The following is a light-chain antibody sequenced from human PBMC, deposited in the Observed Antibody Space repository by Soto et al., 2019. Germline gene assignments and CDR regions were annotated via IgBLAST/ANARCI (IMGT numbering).Light chain of an antibody. J-gene: IGLJ1*01. V-gene: IGLV2-23*02. CDR1: TSDVGSYNL. CDR2: EVS. CDR3: CSYEGNSSYV. Sequence: QSVLTQPAAVSGSPGQSITISCTGTTSDVGSYNLVSWYQQHPGKAPKLMIYEVSKRPTGVSNRFSGSKSGNTASLTISWLLAEHETDYYFCSYEGNSSYVFGTGTEVTVL.